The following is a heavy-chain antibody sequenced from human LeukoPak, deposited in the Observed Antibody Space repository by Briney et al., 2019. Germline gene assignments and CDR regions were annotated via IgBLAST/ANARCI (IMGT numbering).Heavy chain of an antibody. CDR1: GFTFGDYA. Sequence: GRSLRLSCTASGFTFGDYAMTWFRQAPGKGLEWVAFIRSSAYGGTTEYAASVKGRFTISRDDSKSVAYLQMNSLKTEDTAVYYCARRPCSGGCNNWFDPWGQGTLVTVSS. CDR3: ARRPCSGGCNNWFDP. CDR2: IRSSAYGGTT. J-gene: IGHJ5*02. V-gene: IGHV3-49*03. D-gene: IGHD2-15*01.